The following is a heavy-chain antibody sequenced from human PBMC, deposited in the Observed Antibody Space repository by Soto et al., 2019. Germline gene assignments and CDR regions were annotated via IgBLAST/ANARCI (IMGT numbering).Heavy chain of an antibody. V-gene: IGHV4-34*01. Sequence: SETLSLTCTVYGGSFSGYYWSWIRQPPGKGLEWIGEVNHSGSTNYNPSLKSRVTISIDTSKNQFSLNLRSVTAADTAVYYCAGPPDCGGDCFYFDSWGQGTPVTVSS. D-gene: IGHD2-21*02. CDR2: VNHSGST. J-gene: IGHJ4*02. CDR3: AGPPDCGGDCFYFDS. CDR1: GGSFSGYY.